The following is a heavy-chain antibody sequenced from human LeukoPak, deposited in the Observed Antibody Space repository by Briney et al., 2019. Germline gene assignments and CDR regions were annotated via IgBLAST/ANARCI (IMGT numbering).Heavy chain of an antibody. CDR2: INTNTGNP. Sequence: ASVKVSCKASGYTFTGYYMHWVRQAPGQGLEWMGWINTNTGNPTYAQGFTGRFVFSLDTSVSTAYLQISSLKAEDAAVYYCARGLDIVLMVYAPGVWFDPWGQGTLVTVSS. CDR1: GYTFTGYY. V-gene: IGHV7-4-1*02. CDR3: ARGLDIVLMVYAPGVWFDP. J-gene: IGHJ5*02. D-gene: IGHD2-8*01.